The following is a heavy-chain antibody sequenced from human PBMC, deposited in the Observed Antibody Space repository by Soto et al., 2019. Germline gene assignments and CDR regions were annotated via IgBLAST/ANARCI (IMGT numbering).Heavy chain of an antibody. CDR1: GGSFSGYY. J-gene: IGHJ4*02. CDR2: INHSGST. V-gene: IGHV4-34*01. CDR3: ARDSPPVDY. Sequence: SETLSLTCAVYGGSFSGYYRSWIRQPPGKGLEWIGEINHSGSTNYNPSLKSRVTISVDTSKNQFSLKLSSVTAADTAVYYCARDSPPVDYWGQGTLVTVSS.